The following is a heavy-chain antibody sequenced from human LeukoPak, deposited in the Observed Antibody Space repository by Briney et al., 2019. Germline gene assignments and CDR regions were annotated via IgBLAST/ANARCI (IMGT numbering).Heavy chain of an antibody. J-gene: IGHJ3*02. CDR2: IYYSGST. CDR3: ARDIFRGRYGGNSRHAFDI. D-gene: IGHD4-23*01. Sequence: PSETLSLTCTVSGGSISSSSYYWGWIRQPPGKGLEWIGSIYYSGSTYYNPSLKSRVTISVDTSKNQFSLKLSSVTAADTAVYYCARDIFRGRYGGNSRHAFDIWGQGTMVTVSS. V-gene: IGHV4-39*07. CDR1: GGSISSSSYY.